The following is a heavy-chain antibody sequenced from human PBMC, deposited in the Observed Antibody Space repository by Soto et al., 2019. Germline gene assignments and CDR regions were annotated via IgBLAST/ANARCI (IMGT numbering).Heavy chain of an antibody. Sequence: ASVKVSCKASVYTLIMYYIHWMRQAPGQGLEWMGLINPSGGSTTYAQKFQGRVTITRDTSASTAYMELSSLRSEDTAVYYCASESYGGEFDYWGQGTLVTVSS. CDR1: VYTLIMYY. CDR2: INPSGGST. V-gene: IGHV1-46*01. D-gene: IGHD4-17*01. J-gene: IGHJ4*02. CDR3: ASESYGGEFDY.